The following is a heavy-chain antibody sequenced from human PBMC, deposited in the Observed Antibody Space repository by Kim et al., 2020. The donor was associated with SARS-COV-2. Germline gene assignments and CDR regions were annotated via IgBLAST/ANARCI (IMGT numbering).Heavy chain of an antibody. CDR2: VTSGGDRT. Sequence: GGSLRLSCAASGFTFSSYAMSWVRQAPGKGLEWVSVVTSGGDRTYYADSVKGRFTVSRDNSKNTLYLQMNSLRAEDTAVYHCARGRGSNWSQSYFDYWGQGTLVTGSS. CDR1: GFTFSSYA. CDR3: ARGRGSNWSQSYFDY. V-gene: IGHV3-23*01. J-gene: IGHJ4*02. D-gene: IGHD1-20*01.